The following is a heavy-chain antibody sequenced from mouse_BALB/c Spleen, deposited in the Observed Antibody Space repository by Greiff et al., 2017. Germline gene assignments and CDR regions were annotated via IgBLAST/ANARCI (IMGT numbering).Heavy chain of an antibody. CDR1: GFTFSSYW. Sequence: DVKLVESGGGLVQPGGSMKLSCVASGFTFSSYWMSWVRQSPEKGLEWVAEIRLKSDNYATHYAESVKGKFTISRDDSKSRLYLQMNSLRAEDTGIYYCTGSFAYWGQGTLVTVSA. J-gene: IGHJ3*01. CDR2: IRLKSDNYAT. CDR3: TGSFAY. V-gene: IGHV6-6*02.